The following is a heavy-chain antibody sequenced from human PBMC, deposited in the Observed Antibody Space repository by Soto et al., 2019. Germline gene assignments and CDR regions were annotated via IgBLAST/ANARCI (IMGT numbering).Heavy chain of an antibody. CDR1: GFTFKTYW. CDR3: ARGGARSFDY. Sequence: EVQLVESGGGLVQPGGSLRISCEASGFTFKTYWRHWVRQVPWEGLMWVSRIVGDETSTTYADAVKGRFTISRDNAKNTLYLQMNSLRVEDTAVYYCARGGARSFDYWGQGTLVTVSS. J-gene: IGHJ4*02. CDR2: IVGDETST. V-gene: IGHV3-74*01. D-gene: IGHD3-16*01.